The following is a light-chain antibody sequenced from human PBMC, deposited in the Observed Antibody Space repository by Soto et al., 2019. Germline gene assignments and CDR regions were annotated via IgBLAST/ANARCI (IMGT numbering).Light chain of an antibody. CDR3: QQYNSYWT. V-gene: IGKV1-5*01. Sequence: DIPMTQSPSTLSASVGDRLTITCRASQSISTWLAWYQQKPGKAPKPLIYDASSLESGVPSRFSGSGSGTEFTLTISSRQPDDFATYYCQQYNSYWTFGQGTKVEIK. CDR2: DAS. J-gene: IGKJ1*01. CDR1: QSISTW.